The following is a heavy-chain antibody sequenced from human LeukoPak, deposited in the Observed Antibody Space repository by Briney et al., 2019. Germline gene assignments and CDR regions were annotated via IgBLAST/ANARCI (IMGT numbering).Heavy chain of an antibody. CDR3: AKDRGYSYVQCGDY. CDR2: ISSSPSPI. J-gene: IGHJ4*02. Sequence: GGSLRLSCAASGFTFSDYYMSWIRQAPGKGLEWVSYISSSPSPIYYADSVKGRFTISRDNSKNTLYLQMNSLRAEDTAVYYCAKDRGYSYVQCGDYWGQGTLVTVSS. CDR1: GFTFSDYY. D-gene: IGHD5-18*01. V-gene: IGHV3-11*01.